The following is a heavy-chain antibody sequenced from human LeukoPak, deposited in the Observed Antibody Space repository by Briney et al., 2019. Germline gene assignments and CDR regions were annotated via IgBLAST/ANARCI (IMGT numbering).Heavy chain of an antibody. V-gene: IGHV3-21*01. D-gene: IGHD3-10*01. CDR1: GFTFGSYS. Sequence: GGSLRLSCAASGFTFGSYSMNWIRQAPGKGLEWVSSISSSSSYIYYADSVKGRFTISRDNAKNSLYLQMNSLRAEDTAVYYCARDERVVGFGFDIWGQGTVVTVSS. J-gene: IGHJ3*02. CDR2: ISSSSSYI. CDR3: ARDERVVGFGFDI.